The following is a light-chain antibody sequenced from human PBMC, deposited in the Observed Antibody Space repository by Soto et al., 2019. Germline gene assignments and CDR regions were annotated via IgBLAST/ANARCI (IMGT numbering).Light chain of an antibody. CDR2: DVS. Sequence: QSVITQPASVSASPGQSITISCTGTSSDVGGYNYVSWYQQHPGKAPKLMIYDVSKRPSGVSNRFSGSKSGNTASLTISGLQAEDEADYYCSSYISSSTLNVFGTGTKVTVL. CDR3: SSYISSSTLNV. J-gene: IGLJ1*01. CDR1: SSDVGGYNY. V-gene: IGLV2-14*01.